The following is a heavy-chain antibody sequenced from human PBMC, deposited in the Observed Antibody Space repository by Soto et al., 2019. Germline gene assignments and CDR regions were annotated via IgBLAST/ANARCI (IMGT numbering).Heavy chain of an antibody. Sequence: GGSLRLSCATSGFILSDCAMNWVRQAPGKGLEWVSYISSSSSVINYADSVKGRFTVSRDNARNSLYLQMNSLRAEDTAVYYCARDLSWGSNWYYYMDVWGKGTTVTVS. CDR2: ISSSSSVI. D-gene: IGHD7-27*01. CDR1: GFILSDCA. V-gene: IGHV3-48*01. CDR3: ARDLSWGSNWYYYMDV. J-gene: IGHJ6*03.